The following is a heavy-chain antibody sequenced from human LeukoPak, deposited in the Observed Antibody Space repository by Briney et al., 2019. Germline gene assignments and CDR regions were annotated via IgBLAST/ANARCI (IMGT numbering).Heavy chain of an antibody. CDR3: ARGRYCSSTSCHYFDY. D-gene: IGHD2-2*01. Sequence: PGGSLRLSCAASGFTFSGYWMSWVRKAPGKGLEWVANIKQDGSEKYYVDSVKGRFTISRDNAKNSLYLQMNSLRAEDTAVYYCARGRYCSSTSCHYFDYWGQGTLVTVSS. CDR1: GFTFSGYW. V-gene: IGHV3-7*01. J-gene: IGHJ4*02. CDR2: IKQDGSEK.